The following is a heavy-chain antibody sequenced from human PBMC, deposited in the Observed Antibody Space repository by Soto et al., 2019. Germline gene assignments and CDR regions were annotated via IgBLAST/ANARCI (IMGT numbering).Heavy chain of an antibody. CDR1: GFTLSSFA. CDR3: ARHGVAGPYYYYYMDV. J-gene: IGHJ6*03. Sequence: GVSLRLSCAASGFTLSSFAMTWVRLAPGKGLEWVSTISGTGGNTYYADSVKGRFTISRDDSRNTLFLQMNSLRADDTAIHYCARHGVAGPYYYYYMDVWGKGTTVTVSS. CDR2: ISGTGGNT. D-gene: IGHD6-19*01. V-gene: IGHV3-23*01.